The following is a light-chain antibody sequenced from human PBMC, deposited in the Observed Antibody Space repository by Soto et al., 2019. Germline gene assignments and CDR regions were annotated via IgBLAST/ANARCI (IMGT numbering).Light chain of an antibody. CDR2: GAS. CDR3: QQYGTSPRT. Sequence: EIVLTQSPGTLSLSPGERATLSCRASQSVSGSYLAWYQQKPGQAPRLLIYGASSRATGIPERFSGSGSGTDFTFTISALEPEDSAVYYCQQYGTSPRTFGQGTKLEIK. V-gene: IGKV3-20*01. CDR1: QSVSGSY. J-gene: IGKJ2*01.